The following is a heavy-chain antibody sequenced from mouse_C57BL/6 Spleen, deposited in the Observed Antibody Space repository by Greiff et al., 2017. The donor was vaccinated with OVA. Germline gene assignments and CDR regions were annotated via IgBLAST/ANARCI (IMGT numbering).Heavy chain of an antibody. CDR2: IDPSDSET. Sequence: QVQLQQPGAELVRPGSSVKLSCKASGYTFTSYWMHWVKQRPIQGLEWIGNIDPSDSETHYNQKFKDKATLTVDKSSSTAYMQLSSLTSEDSAVDYWARDTTVVEGYVDGWGTGTTVTVSS. V-gene: IGHV1-52*01. J-gene: IGHJ1*03. CDR1: GYTFTSYW. CDR3: ARDTTVVEGYVDG. D-gene: IGHD1-1*01.